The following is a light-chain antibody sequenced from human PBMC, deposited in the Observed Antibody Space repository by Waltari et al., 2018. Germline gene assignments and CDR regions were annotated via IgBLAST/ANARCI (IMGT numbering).Light chain of an antibody. V-gene: IGKV1-5*03. CDR1: QRISVW. J-gene: IGKJ1*01. Sequence: DIQMTQSPSTLSASVGDRVTITCRASQRISVWLAWYQQKPGKAPKLLVYRASSLERWVPSRFSGSGSGTEFTLTISSLQPDDFATYYCQQYNGYWTFGQGTKVEIK. CDR3: QQYNGYWT. CDR2: RAS.